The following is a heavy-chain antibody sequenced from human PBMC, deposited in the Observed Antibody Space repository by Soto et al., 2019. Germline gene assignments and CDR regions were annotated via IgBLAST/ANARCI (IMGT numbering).Heavy chain of an antibody. D-gene: IGHD6-19*01. J-gene: IGHJ4*02. V-gene: IGHV4-31*03. CDR3: ARDLEGEAVRYFDY. CDR1: GGSISSGGYY. Sequence: QVQLQESGPGLVKPSQTLSLTCTVSGGSISSGGYYWSWIRQHPGKGLEWIGYIYYSGSTYYNPSRKSRVTISVDTYKNQFALKLSPVTAADTAVNYCARDLEGEAVRYFDYWGQGTLVTVSS. CDR2: IYYSGST.